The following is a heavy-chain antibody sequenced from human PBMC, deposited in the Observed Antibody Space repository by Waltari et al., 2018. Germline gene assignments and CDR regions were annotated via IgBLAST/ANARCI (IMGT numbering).Heavy chain of an antibody. CDR2: ITVSDDT. J-gene: IGHJ4*02. CDR3: AKPFYNWDDPLHS. V-gene: IGHV3-23*01. CDR1: AILFSNFA. Sequence: EVQLLESGWGWVQPGGSLRLSCAASAILFSNFAINWVRLAPGTGLDWVAAITVSDDTFYADSVMGRFTVSRDTSKNAVYLQMNGLRAEDTAIYYCAKPFYNWDDPLHSWGQGTLVAVSS. D-gene: IGHD1-20*01.